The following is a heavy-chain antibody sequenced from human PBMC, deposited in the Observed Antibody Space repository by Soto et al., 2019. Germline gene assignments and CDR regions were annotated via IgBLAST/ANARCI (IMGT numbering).Heavy chain of an antibody. V-gene: IGHV3-53*01. CDR3: ARDTRGSRYDSSGYEGPAFDI. CDR2: IYSGGST. D-gene: IGHD3-22*01. CDR1: GFTVSSNY. J-gene: IGHJ3*02. Sequence: GGSLRLSCAASGFTVSSNYMSWVRQAPGKGLEWVSVIYSGGSTYYADSVKGRFTISRDNSKNTLYLQMNSLRAEDTAVYYCARDTRGSRYDSSGYEGPAFDIWGQGTMVTVSS.